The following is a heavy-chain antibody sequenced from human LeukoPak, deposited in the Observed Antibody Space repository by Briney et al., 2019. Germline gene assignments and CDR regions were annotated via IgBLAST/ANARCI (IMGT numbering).Heavy chain of an antibody. V-gene: IGHV4-61*02. CDR2: IYTSGST. D-gene: IGHD4-23*01. CDR1: GGSISSGSYY. J-gene: IGHJ5*02. Sequence: PSETLSLTCTVSGGSISSGSYYWSWIRRPAGKGLEWIGRIYTSGSTNYNPSLKSRVTISVDTSKNQFSLKLSSVTAADTAVYYCARGHPRYGGNSRVRGWFDPWGQGTLVTVSS. CDR3: ARGHPRYGGNSRVRGWFDP.